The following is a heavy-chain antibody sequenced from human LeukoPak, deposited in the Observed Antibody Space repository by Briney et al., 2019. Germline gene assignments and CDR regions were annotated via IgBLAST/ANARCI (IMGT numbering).Heavy chain of an antibody. D-gene: IGHD6-19*01. CDR2: IYGDGTP. CDR1: GFTVTNYY. Sequence: GGSLRLSCAASGFTVTNYYMIWARQAPGKGLEWVSVIYGDGTPYYAESVKGRFTISRDRSTNTLYLQMNSLRVEDTAVYYCARGHLGYSSGSDNWGQGTLVTVSS. CDR3: ARGHLGYSSGSDN. V-gene: IGHV3-53*01. J-gene: IGHJ4*02.